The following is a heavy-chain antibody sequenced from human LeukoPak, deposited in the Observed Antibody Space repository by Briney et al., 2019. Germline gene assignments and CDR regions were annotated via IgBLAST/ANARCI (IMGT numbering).Heavy chain of an antibody. J-gene: IGHJ3*02. CDR3: ARANQDISIGGDAFDI. CDR2: IYYSGST. CDR1: VGSISSYY. V-gene: IGHV4-59*01. D-gene: IGHD3-9*01. Sequence: SETLSLTCTVSVGSISSYYWSWIRQPPGKGLEWIGYIYYSGSTNYNPSLKSRVTISVDTSKNQFSLKLSSVTAADTAVYYCARANQDISIGGDAFDIWGQGTMVTVSS.